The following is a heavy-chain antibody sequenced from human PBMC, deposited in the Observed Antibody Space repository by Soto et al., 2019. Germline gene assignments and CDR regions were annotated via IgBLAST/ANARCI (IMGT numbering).Heavy chain of an antibody. D-gene: IGHD7-27*01. CDR1: GFTFSSYA. J-gene: IGHJ2*01. CDR3: AKDRELGIWYFDL. V-gene: IGHV3-23*01. CDR2: ISGSGGST. Sequence: GGSLRLSCAASGFTFSSYAMSWVRQAPGKGLEWVSAISGSGGSTYYADSMKGRFTISRDNSKNTLYLQMNSLRAEDTAVYYCAKDRELGIWYFDLWGRGTLVTVSS.